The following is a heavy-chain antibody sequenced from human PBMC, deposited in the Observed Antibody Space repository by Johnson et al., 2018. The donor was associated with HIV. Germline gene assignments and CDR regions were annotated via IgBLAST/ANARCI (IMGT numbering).Heavy chain of an antibody. V-gene: IGHV3-30*02. CDR2: IRYDGSNK. Sequence: QEQLVESGGGVVQPGGSLRLSCAASGFTFSSYGMHWVRQAPGKGLDWVAFIRYDGSNKYYADSVKGRFTISRANSRNTLDLQMSSLIPADTAVYYCVKEGTTVTTFLVYHIWGQGTRVTVSS. CDR1: GFTFSSYG. J-gene: IGHJ3*02. CDR3: VKEGTTVTTFLVYHI. D-gene: IGHD4-17*01.